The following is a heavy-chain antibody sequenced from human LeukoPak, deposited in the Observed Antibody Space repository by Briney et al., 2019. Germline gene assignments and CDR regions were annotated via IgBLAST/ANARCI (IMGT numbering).Heavy chain of an antibody. CDR3: ARVSRYQLLYYMDV. J-gene: IGHJ6*03. CDR1: GFTFSSYA. D-gene: IGHD2-2*01. CDR2: ISGSGGST. Sequence: PGGSLRLSCAASGFTFSSYAMSWVRQAPGKGLEWVSAISGSGGSTYYADSVKGRFTISRDNSKNTLYLQMNSLRAEDTAVYYCARVSRYQLLYYMDVWGKGTTVTVSS. V-gene: IGHV3-23*01.